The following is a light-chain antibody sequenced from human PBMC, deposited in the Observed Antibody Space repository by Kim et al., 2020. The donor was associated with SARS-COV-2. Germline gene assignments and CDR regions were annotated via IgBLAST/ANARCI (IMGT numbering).Light chain of an antibody. V-gene: IGKV2-29*02. J-gene: IGKJ2*01. CDR3: MQGLHPDYT. CDR2: DLS. CDR1: QSLLHSDGKTY. Sequence: DVVLTQTPLSLSVSPGQPASISCKSSQSLLHSDGKTYLYWFMQKPGQSPQLLIYDLSSRFSGVPDKFSGSGSDTEFTLQISRVDPDDVGFYYGMQGLHPDYTFGQGTKLEIK.